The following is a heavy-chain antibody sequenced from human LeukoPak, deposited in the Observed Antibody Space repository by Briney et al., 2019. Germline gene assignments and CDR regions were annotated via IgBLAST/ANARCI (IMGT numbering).Heavy chain of an antibody. CDR2: ISGSGGST. D-gene: IGHD6-19*01. CDR1: GFTFSSYA. V-gene: IGHV3-23*01. CDR3: AKDRQWLEGYFDY. J-gene: IGHJ4*02. Sequence: GGSLRLSCAASGFTFSSYAMSWVRQAPGKGLEWVSAISGSGGSTYYADSVKGRFTISRDNSKNTLYLHMNSLRAEDTAVYYCAKDRQWLEGYFDYWGQGTLVTVSS.